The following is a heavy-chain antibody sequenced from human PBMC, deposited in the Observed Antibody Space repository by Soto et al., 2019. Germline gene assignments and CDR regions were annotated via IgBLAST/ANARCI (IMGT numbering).Heavy chain of an antibody. D-gene: IGHD1-26*01. CDR3: AKGYGSTLGASFFDS. CDR2: ISGGGGSK. J-gene: IGHJ4*02. CDR1: GFTFSNYA. V-gene: IGHV3-23*01. Sequence: EVQLLESGGNLVQPGGSLRLSCAVSGFTFSNYAMNWVRQAPGKGLEWVSTISGGGGSKNYADSVKGRFTVSRDTSQNTLYLQVNSLRADDTAVYYCAKGYGSTLGASFFDSWGQGTLVTVSS.